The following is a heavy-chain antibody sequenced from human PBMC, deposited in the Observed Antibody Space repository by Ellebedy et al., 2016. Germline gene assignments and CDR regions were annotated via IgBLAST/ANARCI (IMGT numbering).Heavy chain of an antibody. CDR1: GFTFSSYW. V-gene: IGHV3-74*01. CDR3: AKTSGSGSPISYWYFDL. J-gene: IGHJ2*01. CDR2: INSDGGSP. Sequence: GESLKISCAASGFTFSSYWMHWVRQAPGKGLVWVSRINSDGGSPSYADSVKGRFTISRDNAKNTLYLQMNSLRAEDTALYYCAKTSGSGSPISYWYFDLWGRGTLVTVSS. D-gene: IGHD3-10*01.